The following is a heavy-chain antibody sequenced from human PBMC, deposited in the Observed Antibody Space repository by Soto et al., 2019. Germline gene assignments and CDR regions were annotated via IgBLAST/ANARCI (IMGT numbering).Heavy chain of an antibody. CDR3: AKPPGLLFDY. Sequence: PGGSLRLSCVASGFTFSNYCMNWVRQAPGKGLEWVSSISSSSSYIYYADSVKGRFTISRDNAKNSLYLQMNSLRAEDTAVYYCAKPPGLLFDYWGQGTLVTVSS. CDR2: ISSSSSYI. V-gene: IGHV3-21*04. CDR1: GFTFSNYC. J-gene: IGHJ4*02. D-gene: IGHD3-22*01.